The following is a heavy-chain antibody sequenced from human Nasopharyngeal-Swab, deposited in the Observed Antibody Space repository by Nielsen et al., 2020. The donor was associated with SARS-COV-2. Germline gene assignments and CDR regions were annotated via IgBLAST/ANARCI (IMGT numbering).Heavy chain of an antibody. J-gene: IGHJ6*02. CDR1: GFTFSSYA. Sequence: GESLKISCAASGFTFSSYAMHWVRQAPGKGLEWVAVISYDGSNKYYADSVKGRFTISRDNSKNTLYLQMNSLRAEDTAVYYCARSYYGAYYYGMDVWGQGTPVTVSS. CDR2: ISYDGSNK. CDR3: ARSYYGAYYYGMDV. D-gene: IGHD4-17*01. V-gene: IGHV3-30-3*01.